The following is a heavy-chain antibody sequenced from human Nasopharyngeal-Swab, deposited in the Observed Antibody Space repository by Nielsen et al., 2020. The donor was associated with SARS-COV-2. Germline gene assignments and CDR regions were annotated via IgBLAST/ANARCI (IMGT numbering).Heavy chain of an antibody. J-gene: IGHJ4*02. CDR1: GFTFDDYA. CDR3: AKDIGSYGDYVFDY. V-gene: IGHV3-9*01. Sequence: GGSLRLSCAASGFTFDDYAMHWVRQAPGKGLEWVSGISWNSGSIGYADSVKGRFTISRGNAKNSLYLQMNSLRAEDTALYYCAKDIGSYGDYVFDYWGQGTLVTVSS. CDR2: ISWNSGSI. D-gene: IGHD4-17*01.